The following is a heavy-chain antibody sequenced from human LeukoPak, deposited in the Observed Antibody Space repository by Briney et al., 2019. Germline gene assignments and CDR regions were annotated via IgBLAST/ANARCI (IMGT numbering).Heavy chain of an antibody. Sequence: GGSLRLSCAASGFTFSSYSMNWVRQAPGKGLEWVSYISSSSSTIYYADPVKGRFTISRDNAKNSLYLQMNSLRAEDTAVYYCAREWTNDYWGQGTLVTVSS. D-gene: IGHD3/OR15-3a*01. V-gene: IGHV3-48*04. J-gene: IGHJ4*02. CDR1: GFTFSSYS. CDR3: AREWTNDY. CDR2: ISSSSSTI.